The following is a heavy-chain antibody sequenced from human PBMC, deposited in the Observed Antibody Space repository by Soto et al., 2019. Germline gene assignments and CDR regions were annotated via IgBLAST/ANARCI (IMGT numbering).Heavy chain of an antibody. CDR2: IYHGGST. CDR3: ARSPRSIAAGGIDY. J-gene: IGHJ4*02. V-gene: IGHV4-4*02. Sequence: SETLSLTCAVSGGSISSSNLWTWVRQPPGKGLEWIGEIYHGGSTNYNPSLKSRVTISVDKSKNQFSLRLSSVTAADTAVYYCARSPRSIAAGGIDYWGQGIQVTVS. D-gene: IGHD6-13*01. CDR1: GGSISSSNL.